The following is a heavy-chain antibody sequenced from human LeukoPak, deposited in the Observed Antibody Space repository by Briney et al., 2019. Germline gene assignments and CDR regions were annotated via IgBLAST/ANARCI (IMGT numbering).Heavy chain of an antibody. Sequence: PGGSLRLSCAASGFTFSNAWMTWVRQAPGKGLEWVGHVKSKTDGGTTDYAAPVKGRFTISRDDSKNTLYLQMNSLKTEDTAVYYCTTDYYGSGSYPDAFDIWGRGTMVTVSS. CDR2: VKSKTDGGTT. V-gene: IGHV3-15*01. CDR1: GFTFSNAW. CDR3: TTDYYGSGSYPDAFDI. J-gene: IGHJ3*02. D-gene: IGHD3-10*01.